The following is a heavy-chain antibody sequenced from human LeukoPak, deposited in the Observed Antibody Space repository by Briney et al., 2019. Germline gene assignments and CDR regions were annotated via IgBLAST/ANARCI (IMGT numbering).Heavy chain of an antibody. D-gene: IGHD4-17*01. CDR3: ARDTSGDYGFYFDY. CDR2: IYTSGST. CDR1: GDSISSYY. Sequence: SETLSLTCSVSGDSISSYYWSWIRQPAGKGLEWIGRIYTSGSTNYNPSLKSRVTISVDTSKNQFSLKLSSVTAADTAVYYCARDTSGDYGFYFDYWGQGTLVTVSS. J-gene: IGHJ4*02. V-gene: IGHV4-4*07.